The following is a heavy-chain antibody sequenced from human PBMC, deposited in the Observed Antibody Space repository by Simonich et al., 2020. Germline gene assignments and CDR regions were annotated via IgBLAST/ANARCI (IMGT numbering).Heavy chain of an antibody. CDR1: GGSFSGYY. Sequence: QVQLQQWGAGLLKPSETLSLTCAVYGGSFSGYYWSWIRQPPGKGLEWIGEINHSRSTHYNPYLKSRVPISVDTSKNQFSLKLSSVTAADTAVYYCARGLIGGSYYYWGQGTLVTVSS. D-gene: IGHD1-26*01. V-gene: IGHV4-34*01. J-gene: IGHJ4*02. CDR2: INHSRST. CDR3: ARGLIGGSYYY.